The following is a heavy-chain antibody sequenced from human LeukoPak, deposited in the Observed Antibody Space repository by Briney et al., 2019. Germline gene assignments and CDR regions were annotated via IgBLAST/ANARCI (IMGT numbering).Heavy chain of an antibody. CDR3: ARGTSTAPGIDY. J-gene: IGHJ4*02. Sequence: PGGSLRLSCAASGFDFSTYWMFWVRQAAGKGLVWVAQINSDGSGATYGDSAKGRFSISRDNAKNTLFLYMSGLRAEDTAVYYCARGTSTAPGIDYWGQGTLVAVSS. CDR1: GFDFSTYW. CDR2: INSDGSGA. V-gene: IGHV3-74*01. D-gene: IGHD6-13*01.